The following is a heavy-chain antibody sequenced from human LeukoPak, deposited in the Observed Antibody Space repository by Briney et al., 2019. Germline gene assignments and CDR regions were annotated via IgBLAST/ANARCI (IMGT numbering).Heavy chain of an antibody. V-gene: IGHV1-69*06. Sequence: SVKVSCKASGGTFSSYAISWVRQAPGQGLEWMGGIIPIFGTANYAQKFQGRVTITADKSTSTAYMELSSLRSEDTAVYYCARDTLGYSGYDQDFDYWGQGTLVTVST. CDR3: ARDTLGYSGYDQDFDY. J-gene: IGHJ4*02. CDR1: GGTFSSYA. D-gene: IGHD5-12*01. CDR2: IIPIFGTA.